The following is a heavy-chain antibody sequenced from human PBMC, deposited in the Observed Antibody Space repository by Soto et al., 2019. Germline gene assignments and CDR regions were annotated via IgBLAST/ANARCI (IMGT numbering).Heavy chain of an antibody. V-gene: IGHV1-2*04. J-gene: IGHJ6*03. D-gene: IGHD1-26*01. Sequence: QVQLVQSGAEVKKPEASVTVSCRASGDSFTGYYMHWVRQAPGQGLEWMGWINPNSGVTKYAQKFQGWVTMTRDTSMRTVYMELSRLRSDDTAVYYCARESGGATATLDYYYFYMDVWGTGTTVTVSS. CDR2: INPNSGVT. CDR3: ARESGGATATLDYYYFYMDV. CDR1: GDSFTGYY.